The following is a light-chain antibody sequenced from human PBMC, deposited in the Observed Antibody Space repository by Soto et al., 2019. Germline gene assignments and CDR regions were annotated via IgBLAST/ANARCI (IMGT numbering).Light chain of an antibody. CDR1: QTISSSY. CDR2: DAS. J-gene: IGKJ4*01. Sequence: EIVLTQSPGTLSLSPGDRATLSCRASQTISSSYLAWYQQKPGQAPRLLIYDASSRATGIPDRFSGSGSGTDFTLTISSLEPEDFAFYHCQQYGSSPLTFGGGTKVDIK. CDR3: QQYGSSPLT. V-gene: IGKV3-20*01.